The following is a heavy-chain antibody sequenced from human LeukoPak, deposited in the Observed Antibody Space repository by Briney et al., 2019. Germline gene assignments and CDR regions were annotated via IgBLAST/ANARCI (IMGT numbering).Heavy chain of an antibody. CDR1: GGSFSGYY. CDR3: ARGGRRSSTSCYRPFDY. Sequence: SETLSLTCAVYGGSFSGYYWSWIRQPPGKGLEWIGEINHSGSTNYNPSLKSRVTISVDTSKNQFSLKLSSVAAADTAVYYCARGGRRSSTSCYRPFDYWGQGTLVTVSS. CDR2: INHSGST. V-gene: IGHV4-34*01. D-gene: IGHD2-2*02. J-gene: IGHJ4*02.